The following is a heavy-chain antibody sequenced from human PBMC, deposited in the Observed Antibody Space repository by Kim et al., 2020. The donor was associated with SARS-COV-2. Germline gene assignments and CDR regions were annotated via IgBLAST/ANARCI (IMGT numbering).Heavy chain of an antibody. D-gene: IGHD5-12*01. J-gene: IGHJ4*02. CDR2: ISYDGSNK. CDR1: GFTFSSYG. CDR3: AKEGGGGYDYSTPLDY. Sequence: GGSLRLSCAASGFTFSSYGMHWVRQAPGKGLEWVAVISYDGSNKYYADSVKGRFTISRDNSKNTLYLQMNSLRAEDTAVYYCAKEGGGGYDYSTPLDYWGQGTLVTVSS. V-gene: IGHV3-30*18.